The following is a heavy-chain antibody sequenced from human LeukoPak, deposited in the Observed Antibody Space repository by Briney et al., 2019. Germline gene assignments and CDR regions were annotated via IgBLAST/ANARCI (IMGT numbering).Heavy chain of an antibody. Sequence: PGGSLRLSCAASGFTFSSYAMSWVRQAPGKGLEWVSAISGSGGSTYYADSVKGRFTISRNNSKNTLYLQMNSLRAEDTDVYYCAKGYGSGSYYPGHIDYWGQGTLVTVSS. J-gene: IGHJ4*02. V-gene: IGHV3-23*01. D-gene: IGHD3-10*01. CDR2: ISGSGGST. CDR3: AKGYGSGSYYPGHIDY. CDR1: GFTFSSYA.